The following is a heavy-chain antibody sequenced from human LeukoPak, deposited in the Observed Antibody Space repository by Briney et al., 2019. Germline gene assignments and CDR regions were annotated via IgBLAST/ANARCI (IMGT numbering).Heavy chain of an antibody. Sequence: SETLSLTCTVSGGSISSGSYYWSWIRQPAGKGLEWIGRIYTSGSTNYNPSLKSRVTISVDTSKNQFSLKLSSVTAADTAVYYCARDRHNWNYVGYTWFDPWGQGTLVTVSS. CDR3: ARDRHNWNYVGYTWFDP. D-gene: IGHD1-7*01. J-gene: IGHJ5*02. CDR2: IYTSGST. CDR1: GGSISSGSYY. V-gene: IGHV4-61*02.